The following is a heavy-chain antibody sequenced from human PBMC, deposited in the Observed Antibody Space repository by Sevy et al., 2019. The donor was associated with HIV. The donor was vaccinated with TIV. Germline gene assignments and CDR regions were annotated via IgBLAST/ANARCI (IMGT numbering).Heavy chain of an antibody. Sequence: GGSLRLSCAASGFNVNDNYMTWVRQAPGKGLEWISIIHADGSSYYADSVKGRFTMSRDDSKKIVNLQMNSLVADDTAVYYCARDLRFCGNQCYLYYYYGMDVWGQGTAVTVSS. CDR3: ARDLRFCGNQCYLYYYYGMDV. V-gene: IGHV3-53*01. J-gene: IGHJ6*02. CDR1: GFNVNDNY. CDR2: IHADGSS. D-gene: IGHD3-16*02.